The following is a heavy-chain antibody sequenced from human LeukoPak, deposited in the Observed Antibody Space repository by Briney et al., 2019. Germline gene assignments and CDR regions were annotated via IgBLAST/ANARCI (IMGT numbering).Heavy chain of an antibody. CDR2: ISYSAST. CDR1: GGSISSSSYY. V-gene: IGHV4-39*01. CDR3: ARRTHGPRGDWFDP. Sequence: PSETLSLTCSVSGGSISSSSYYWGWIRQPPGKGLEWIGTISYSASTYYNPSLKSRVTISVDTSTNQFSLKLSSVTAADTAVYYCARRTHGPRGDWFDPWGQGTLVTVSS. J-gene: IGHJ5*02.